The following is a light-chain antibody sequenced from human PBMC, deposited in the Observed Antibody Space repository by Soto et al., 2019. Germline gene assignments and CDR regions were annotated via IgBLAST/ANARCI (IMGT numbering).Light chain of an antibody. CDR2: GAS. CDR3: QQYGSSGT. Sequence: EIVLTQSPGTLPLSPGERATLSCRASQSVSNNYLAWYQQKPGQAPRLLIYGASNRATGIPSRISGSGSGTDFTITISRLAPEDFAVYYYQQYGSSGTFGQGTKVDIK. V-gene: IGKV3-20*01. CDR1: QSVSNNY. J-gene: IGKJ1*01.